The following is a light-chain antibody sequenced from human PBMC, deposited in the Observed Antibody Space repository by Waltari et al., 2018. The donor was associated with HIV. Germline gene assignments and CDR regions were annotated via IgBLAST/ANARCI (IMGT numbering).Light chain of an antibody. CDR1: QNLLYTSNNRNY. CDR3: QQYYDTPRT. V-gene: IGKV4-1*01. CDR2: WAA. Sequence: DIVMTQSPDSLAVSLGERATINCMSSQNLLYTSNNRNYLAWYQKKPGQPPRLLIYWAATRNSGVPDRCSGSGSGTDFTLTISSLQAEDVAFYYCQQYYDTPRTFGQGTKVEVK. J-gene: IGKJ1*01.